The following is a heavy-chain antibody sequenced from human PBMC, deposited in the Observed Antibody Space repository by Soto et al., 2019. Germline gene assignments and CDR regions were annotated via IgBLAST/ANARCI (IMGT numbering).Heavy chain of an antibody. J-gene: IGHJ4*02. V-gene: IGHV4-31*03. Sequence: QVQLQESGPGLVKPSQTLSLTCTVSGGSISSGGYYWSWIRQHPGKGLEWIGYIYYSGSTYYNPSLKSRVTLSVDTSKNPSSLKLSSVTAADTAVYYCARARQGGWLQPSPFFDYWGQGTLVTVSS. CDR2: IYYSGST. CDR3: ARARQGGWLQPSPFFDY. CDR1: GGSISSGGYY. D-gene: IGHD5-12*01.